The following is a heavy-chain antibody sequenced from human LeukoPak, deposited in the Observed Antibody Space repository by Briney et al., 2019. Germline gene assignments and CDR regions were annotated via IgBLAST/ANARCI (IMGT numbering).Heavy chain of an antibody. V-gene: IGHV1-18*01. D-gene: IGHD2/OR15-2a*01. Sequence: GASVKVSCKVSGYTFTSYGISWVRQAPGQGLEWMGWITAYNGNTYSAQRLQGRVTMTTDTSTSTAYMELRSLRSDDTAVYCCARGASTSSHDYWGQGTLVTVSS. CDR2: ITAYNGNT. CDR3: ARGASTSSHDY. CDR1: GYTFTSYG. J-gene: IGHJ4*02.